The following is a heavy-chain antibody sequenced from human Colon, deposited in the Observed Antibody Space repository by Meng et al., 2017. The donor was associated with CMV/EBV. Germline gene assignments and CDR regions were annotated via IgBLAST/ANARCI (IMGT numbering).Heavy chain of an antibody. Sequence: GGSLRLSCAASGFTFGSHVMHWVRQAPGKGLEWVAFIRYDGNTNSYADSVKGRFTISRDNSKNTLHLQMNSLRADDTAVYYCARDRRIAAVQRAFDYWGQGTLVTVSS. D-gene: IGHD6-13*01. CDR1: GFTFGSHV. J-gene: IGHJ4*02. CDR3: ARDRRIAAVQRAFDY. V-gene: IGHV3-30*02. CDR2: IRYDGNTN.